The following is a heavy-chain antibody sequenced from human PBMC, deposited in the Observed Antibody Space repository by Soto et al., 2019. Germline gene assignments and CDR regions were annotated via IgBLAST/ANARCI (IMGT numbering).Heavy chain of an antibody. CDR1: GGNFRRYA. CDR2: ILPIFGSP. J-gene: IGHJ6*02. V-gene: IGHV1-69*13. D-gene: IGHD2-2*01. CDR3: VFGDCTSSSCSYYFYGLDV. Sequence: ASVKVSCKASGGNFRRYAISWVRQAPGQGLEWMGGILPIFGSPSHAQKFRDRVTITADESTSTAYLELTSLTSEDTAIYYCVFGDCTSSSCSYYFYGLDVWGQGTTVTSP.